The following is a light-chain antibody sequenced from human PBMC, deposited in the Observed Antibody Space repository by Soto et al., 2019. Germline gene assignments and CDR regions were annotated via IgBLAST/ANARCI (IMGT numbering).Light chain of an antibody. CDR2: DAS. CDR3: QPRGNWPIC. CDR1: QSVSSY. Sequence: EIVLTQSPATLSLSPGERATLSCRASQSVSSYLACYQQKPGQAPRLLIYDASNRATGIPARISGRGTGTDFTLISSSAARVEFAVYYCQPRGNWPICFGQGKRLEI. V-gene: IGKV3-11*01. J-gene: IGKJ5*01.